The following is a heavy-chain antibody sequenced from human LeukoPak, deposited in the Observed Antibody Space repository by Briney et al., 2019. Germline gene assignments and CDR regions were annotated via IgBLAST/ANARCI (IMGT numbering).Heavy chain of an antibody. CDR2: IYYSGST. D-gene: IGHD6-13*01. Sequence: SETLSLTCTVSGGSISSYYWSWIRQPPGKGLEWIGYIYYSGSTNYNPSLKSRVTISVDTSKNQFSLKLSSVTAADTAVYYCARSAHPYSSYYYYGMDVWGQGTTVTVSS. CDR1: GGSISSYY. V-gene: IGHV4-59*01. J-gene: IGHJ6*02. CDR3: ARSAHPYSSYYYYGMDV.